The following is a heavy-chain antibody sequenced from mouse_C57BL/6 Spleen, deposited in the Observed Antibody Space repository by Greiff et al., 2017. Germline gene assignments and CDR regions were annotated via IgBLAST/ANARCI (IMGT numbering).Heavy chain of an antibody. J-gene: IGHJ4*01. CDR3: AKAGLYEDYAMDY. V-gene: IGHV1-61*01. Sequence: QVQLQQPGAELVRPGSSVKLSCKASGYTFTSYWMDWVKQRPGQGLEWIGNIYPSDSETHYNQKFKDKATSTVDKSSSTAYMQHSSLTSEDSAVYYCAKAGLYEDYAMDYWGQGTSVTVSS. D-gene: IGHD3-1*01. CDR1: GYTFTSYW. CDR2: IYPSDSET.